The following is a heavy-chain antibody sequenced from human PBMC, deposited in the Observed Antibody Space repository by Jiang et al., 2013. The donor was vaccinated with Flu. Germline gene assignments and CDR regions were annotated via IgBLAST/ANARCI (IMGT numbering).Heavy chain of an antibody. CDR2: ISGSGAGI. D-gene: IGHD1-26*01. CDR1: GFTFSSYA. J-gene: IGHJ4*02. Sequence: CAASGFTFSSYAMTWVRLPPGKGLEWVSSISGSGAGIHYADAVKGRFTISRDNFRNTLYLQINDLRVEDTAVYFCAKKEGFSVSTYYFDSWGQGSLVTVTS. V-gene: IGHV3-23*01. CDR3: AKKEGFSVSTYYFDS.